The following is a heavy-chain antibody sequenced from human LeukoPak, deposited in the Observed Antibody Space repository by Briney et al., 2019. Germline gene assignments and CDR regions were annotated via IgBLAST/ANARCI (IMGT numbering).Heavy chain of an antibody. J-gene: IGHJ4*02. Sequence: SGPALVKPTQTLTLTCTFSGFSLSTSGMRVSWIRQPPGKALEWLARIDWDDDKFYSTSLKTRLTISKDTSKNQVVLTMTNMDPVDTVTYYCARMGYDSSGYLDYWGQGTLVTVSS. D-gene: IGHD3-22*01. V-gene: IGHV2-70*04. CDR1: GFSLSTSGMR. CDR3: ARMGYDSSGYLDY. CDR2: IDWDDDK.